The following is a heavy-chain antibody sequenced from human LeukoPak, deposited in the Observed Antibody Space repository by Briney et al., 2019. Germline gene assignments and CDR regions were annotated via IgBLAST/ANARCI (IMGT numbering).Heavy chain of an antibody. CDR1: GFTFSDYY. J-gene: IGHJ4*02. V-gene: IGHV3-11*04. CDR3: ARWSSSWYYFDY. D-gene: IGHD6-13*01. CDR2: ISSSGSTI. Sequence: GGSLRLSCAASGFTFSDYYMTWIRQAPGKGLEGVSKISSSGSTIYYADSVKGRFTISRDNAKNSLYLQMNSLRAEDTAVYYCARWSSSWYYFDYWGQGTLVTVSS.